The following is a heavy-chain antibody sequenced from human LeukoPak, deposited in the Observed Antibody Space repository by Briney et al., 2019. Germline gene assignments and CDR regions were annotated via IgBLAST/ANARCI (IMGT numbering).Heavy chain of an antibody. CDR2: IYHSGST. J-gene: IGHJ6*02. Sequence: SRTLSLTCAVSGGSISSGGSSWSWIRQPPGKGLEWIGYIYHSGSTYYNPSLKSRVTISVDRSKNQFSLKLSSVTAADTAEYYCARGRTTVTTKVKDYGMDVWGQGTTVTVSS. CDR1: GGSISSGGSS. CDR3: ARGRTTVTTKVKDYGMDV. V-gene: IGHV4-30-2*01. D-gene: IGHD4-17*01.